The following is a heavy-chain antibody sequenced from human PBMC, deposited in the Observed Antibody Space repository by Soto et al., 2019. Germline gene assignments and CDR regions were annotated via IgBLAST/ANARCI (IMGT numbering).Heavy chain of an antibody. CDR3: ARHAILWVPAANGR. CDR2: IFYSGTT. J-gene: IGHJ1*01. CDR1: GGSISTSSYY. V-gene: IGHV4-39*01. D-gene: IGHD2-2*01. Sequence: SETLSLTCTVSGGSISTSSYYWGWIRQPPGKGLEWIGSIFYSGTTYYNPSLKSRVTISVDTSKNQFSLKLSSVTVADTAVYYCARHAILWVPAANGRCGQGARVTLSS.